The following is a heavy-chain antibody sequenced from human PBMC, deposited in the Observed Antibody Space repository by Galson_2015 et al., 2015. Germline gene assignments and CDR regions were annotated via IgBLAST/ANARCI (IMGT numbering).Heavy chain of an antibody. Sequence: SVKVSCKASGYTFTSYAMHWVRQAPGQRLEWMGWINAGNGNTKYSQKFQGRVTITRDTSASTAYMELSSLRSEDTAVYYCARMEKGSSGWRRLYYFDYWGQGTLVTVSS. D-gene: IGHD6-19*01. V-gene: IGHV1-3*01. J-gene: IGHJ4*02. CDR2: INAGNGNT. CDR3: ARMEKGSSGWRRLYYFDY. CDR1: GYTFTSYA.